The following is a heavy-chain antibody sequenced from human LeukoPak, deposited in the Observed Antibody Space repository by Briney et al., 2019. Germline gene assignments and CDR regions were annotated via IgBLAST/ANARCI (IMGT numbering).Heavy chain of an antibody. V-gene: IGHV3-7*01. CDR1: GFTFSSYW. J-gene: IGHJ4*02. CDR2: IKQDGSEK. D-gene: IGHD5-18*01. CDR3: ARDSNEGTWIQLWAYYFDY. Sequence: YPGGSLRLSCAASGFTFSSYWMSWVRQAPGKGLEWVANIKQDGSEKYYVDSVKGRFTISRDNAKNSLYPQMNSLRAEDTAVYYCARDSNEGTWIQLWAYYFDYWGQGTLVTVSS.